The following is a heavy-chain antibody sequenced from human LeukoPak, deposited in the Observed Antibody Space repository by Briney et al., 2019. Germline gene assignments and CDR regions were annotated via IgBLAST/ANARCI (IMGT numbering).Heavy chain of an antibody. CDR1: GFTFDDFG. Sequence: GGSLRLSCAASGFTFDDFGMSWVRQAPGKGLEWVSAISGSGGSTYYADSVKGRFTISRDNSKNTLYLQMNSLRAEDTAVYYCAKALDNYGDYSNWGQGTLVTVSS. CDR2: ISGSGGST. V-gene: IGHV3-23*01. CDR3: AKALDNYGDYSN. D-gene: IGHD4-17*01. J-gene: IGHJ4*02.